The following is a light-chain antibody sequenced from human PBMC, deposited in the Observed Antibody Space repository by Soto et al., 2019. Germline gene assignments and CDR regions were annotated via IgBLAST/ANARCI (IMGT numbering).Light chain of an antibody. J-gene: IGKJ3*01. V-gene: IGKV3-15*01. Sequence: EIVMTQSPATLSVSPGERATLSCRASQSVTSKLAWYQQKPGQAPRGLIYGASTMATGIPARFSGSGSGTEFTLTISTLQSEDVALYYCQQYNNWLPFTFGPGTKVDIK. CDR1: QSVTSK. CDR2: GAS. CDR3: QQYNNWLPFT.